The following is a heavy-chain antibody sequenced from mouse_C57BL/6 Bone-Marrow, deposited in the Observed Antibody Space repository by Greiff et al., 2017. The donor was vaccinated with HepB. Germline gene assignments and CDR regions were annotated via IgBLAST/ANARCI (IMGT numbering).Heavy chain of an antibody. V-gene: IGHV5-17*01. CDR3: ARYYYPYY. D-gene: IGHD1-1*01. CDR2: ISSGSSTI. Sequence: EVKLMESGGGLVKPGGSLKLSCAASGFTFSDYGMHWVRQAPEKGLEWVAYISSGSSTIYYADTVKGRFTISRDNAKNTLCLQMTSLRSEETPMYYCARYYYPYYGGQGTTLTVSS. J-gene: IGHJ2*01. CDR1: GFTFSDYG.